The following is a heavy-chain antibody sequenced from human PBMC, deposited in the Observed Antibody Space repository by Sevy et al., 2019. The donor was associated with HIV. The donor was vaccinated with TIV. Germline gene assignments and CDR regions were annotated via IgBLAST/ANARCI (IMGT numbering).Heavy chain of an antibody. CDR3: AKGDRTFYGLDV. CDR1: GFIFSTYT. D-gene: IGHD2-15*01. Sequence: WGSLRLSCAASGFIFSTYTMTWVRQAPGKGLEWVSGISGSGGSTYYADSLKGRFTVFRYNSKNTVYLQMNSLRAEDTAVYYCAKGDRTFYGLDVWGQGTTVPVSS. V-gene: IGHV3-23*01. CDR2: ISGSGGST. J-gene: IGHJ6*02.